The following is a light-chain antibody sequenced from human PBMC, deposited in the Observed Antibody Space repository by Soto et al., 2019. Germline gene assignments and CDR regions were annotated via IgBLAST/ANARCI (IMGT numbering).Light chain of an antibody. V-gene: IGLV2-8*01. J-gene: IGLJ3*02. CDR1: SSDVGAYNY. CDR2: EVS. Sequence: QSALTQPPSASGSPEQSVTISCTGSSSDVGAYNYVSWYQQYPGKAPKLMIYEVSKRPSGVPDRFSGSKSGKTASLTVSGLQPEDEADYYCTSYAGSNIWVFGGGTKLTVL. CDR3: TSYAGSNIWV.